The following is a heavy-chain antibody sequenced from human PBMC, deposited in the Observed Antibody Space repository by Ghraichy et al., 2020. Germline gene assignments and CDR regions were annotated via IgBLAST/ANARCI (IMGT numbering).Heavy chain of an antibody. D-gene: IGHD2/OR15-2a*01. Sequence: GGSLRLSCAASGFSFSTSSMSWVRQAQEKGLEWVSYISHSSGYIYYADSVKGRFTISRDNAKNSLSLQMNSLRDEYTAVYYCARDFLGDHPFWGQGTPVTVPS. CDR2: ISHSSGYI. J-gene: IGHJ4*02. CDR3: ARDFLGDHPF. CDR1: GFSFSTSS. V-gene: IGHV3-48*02.